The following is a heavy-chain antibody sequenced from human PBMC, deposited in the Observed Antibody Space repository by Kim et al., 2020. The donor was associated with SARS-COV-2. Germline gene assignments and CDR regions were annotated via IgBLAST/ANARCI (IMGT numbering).Heavy chain of an antibody. Sequence: GGSLRLSCAASGFTFSSYAMSWVRQAPGKGLEWVSAISGSGGSTYYADSVKGRFTISRDNSKNTLYLQMNSLRAEDTAVYYCAKGGEYPGRWLVPVRGVHFDYWGQGTLVTVSS. V-gene: IGHV3-23*01. CDR3: AKGGEYPGRWLVPVRGVHFDY. CDR1: GFTFSSYA. CDR2: ISGSGGST. J-gene: IGHJ4*02. D-gene: IGHD6-19*01.